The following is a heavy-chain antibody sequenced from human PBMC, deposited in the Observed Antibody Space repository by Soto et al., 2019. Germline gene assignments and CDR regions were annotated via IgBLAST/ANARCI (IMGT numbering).Heavy chain of an antibody. CDR2: IDSSGEK. J-gene: IGHJ5*02. Sequence: QVTLKESGPVLVKPTETLTLRCTVSGLSITDSEMGVSWIRQPPGQPLEWLAHIDSSGEKSYRTFLKSRLVISKDTPTSQILLTMTNMDPADTATYYCARRHLAVAVSPWFDPWGQGIPVTVSS. CDR3: ARRHLAVAVSPWFDP. V-gene: IGHV2-26*01. D-gene: IGHD6-19*01. CDR1: GLSITDSEMG.